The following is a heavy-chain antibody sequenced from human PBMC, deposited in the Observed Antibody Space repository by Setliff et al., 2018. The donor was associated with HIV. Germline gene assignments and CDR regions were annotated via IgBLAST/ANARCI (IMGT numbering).Heavy chain of an antibody. CDR1: GFTFSDHY. D-gene: IGHD3-10*01. J-gene: IGHJ3*02. CDR2: INNSGDKT. CDR3: ARVSGSGSYYSIPDAFDI. V-gene: IGHV3-23*01. Sequence: PGGSLRLSCAASGFTFSDHYMEWVRQAPGKGLEWVSGINNSGDKTQYADAVKGRFTISRDNSRNTLDLQMSSLRAEDTALYYCARVSGSGSYYSIPDAFDIWGQGTMVTVSS.